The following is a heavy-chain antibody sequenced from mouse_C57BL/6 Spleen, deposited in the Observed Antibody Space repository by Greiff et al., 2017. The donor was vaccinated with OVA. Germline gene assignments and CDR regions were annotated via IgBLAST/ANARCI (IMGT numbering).Heavy chain of an antibody. D-gene: IGHD1-1*01. J-gene: IGHJ1*03. CDR2: IYPRSGNT. CDR1: GYTFTSYG. Sequence: QVQLQQSGAELARPGASVKLSCKASGYTFTSYGISWVKQRTGQGLEWIGEIYPRSGNTYYNEKFKGKATLTADKSYSTAYMELSSLTSEDFAVYFWASSLVYYGSSNWYFDFWGTGTTVTVSS. V-gene: IGHV1-81*01. CDR3: ASSLVYYGSSNWYFDF.